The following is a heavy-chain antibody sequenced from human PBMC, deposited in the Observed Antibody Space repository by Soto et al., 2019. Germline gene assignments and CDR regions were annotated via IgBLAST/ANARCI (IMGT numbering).Heavy chain of an antibody. V-gene: IGHV1-69*13. J-gene: IGHJ5*02. Sequence: GASVKVSCKASGGTFSSYAISWVRQAPGQGLEWMGGIIPIFGTANYAQKFQGRVTITADESTSTAYMELGSLRSEDTAVYYCARDSGYGYGYNWFDPWGQGTLVTVSS. CDR2: IIPIFGTA. CDR3: ARDSGYGYGYNWFDP. CDR1: GGTFSSYA. D-gene: IGHD5-18*01.